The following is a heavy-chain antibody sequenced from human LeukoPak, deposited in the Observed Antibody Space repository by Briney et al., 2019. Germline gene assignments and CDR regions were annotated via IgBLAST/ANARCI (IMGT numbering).Heavy chain of an antibody. D-gene: IGHD3-22*01. Sequence: SETLSLTCAVYGGSFSGYYWTWIRQTPEKGLEWIGEMNPSGSPNYNPSLKSRVTISVDTSKNQFSLELRSVTAADTAVYYCARGRQDVTMIVVVMTVVSYYLDVWGKGTTVTVS. CDR3: ARGRQDVTMIVVVMTVVSYYLDV. CDR2: MNPSGSP. J-gene: IGHJ6*03. V-gene: IGHV4-34*01. CDR1: GGSFSGYY.